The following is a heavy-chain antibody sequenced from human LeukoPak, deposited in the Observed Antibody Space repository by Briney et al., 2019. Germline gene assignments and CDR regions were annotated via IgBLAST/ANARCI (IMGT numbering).Heavy chain of an antibody. V-gene: IGHV3-48*04. CDR3: AREPTYSSSWHTTCDY. J-gene: IGHJ4*02. D-gene: IGHD6-13*01. CDR1: GFTFSSYN. Sequence: GGSLRLSCAATGFTFSSYNMNWVRQAPGKGLEWVSYISLSTTSIYYADSVKGRFTISRDNAKNSLYLQMNSLRAEDTAVYYCAREPTYSSSWHTTCDYWGQGTLVTVSS. CDR2: ISLSTTSI.